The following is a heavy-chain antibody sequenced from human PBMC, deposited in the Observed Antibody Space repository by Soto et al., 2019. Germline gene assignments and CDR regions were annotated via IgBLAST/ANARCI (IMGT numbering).Heavy chain of an antibody. V-gene: IGHV4-59*01. J-gene: IGHJ5*02. CDR1: GGSISSYY. Sequence: LSETLCLTCTVSGGSISSYYWSWIRQPPGKGLEWIGYIYYSGSTNYNPSLKSRVTISVDTSKNQFSLKLSSVTAADTAVYYCARGTFYDFCSGYYGNWFDPWGQGTLVTVSS. D-gene: IGHD3-3*01. CDR2: IYYSGST. CDR3: ARGTFYDFCSGYYGNWFDP.